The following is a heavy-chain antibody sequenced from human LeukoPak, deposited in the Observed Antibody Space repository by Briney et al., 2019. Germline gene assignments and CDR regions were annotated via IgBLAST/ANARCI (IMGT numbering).Heavy chain of an antibody. V-gene: IGHV4-30-4*08. Sequence: PSETLSLTCTVSGDSISTGDYYWSWIRQPPGKGLEWIGYIYYTGSTYYNPSLKSRVTISVDTSKNQFSLKLSSVTAADTAVYYCARGDFAYYFDYWGQGTLVTVSS. CDR2: IYYTGST. CDR3: ARGDFAYYFDY. CDR1: GDSISTGDYY. J-gene: IGHJ4*02.